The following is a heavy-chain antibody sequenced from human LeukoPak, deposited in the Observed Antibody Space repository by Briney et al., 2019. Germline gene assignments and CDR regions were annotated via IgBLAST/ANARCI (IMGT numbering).Heavy chain of an antibody. CDR2: MNPNSGNT. V-gene: IGHV1-8*03. CDR3: AREVYYGSGSYYYYMDV. Sequence: EASVKVSCKASGYTFTSYDINWVRQATGQGLEWMGWMNPNSGNTGYAQKFQGRVTITRNTSISTAYMELSSLRSDDTAVYYCAREVYYGSGSYYYYMDVWGKGTTVTVSS. CDR1: GYTFTSYD. D-gene: IGHD3-10*01. J-gene: IGHJ6*03.